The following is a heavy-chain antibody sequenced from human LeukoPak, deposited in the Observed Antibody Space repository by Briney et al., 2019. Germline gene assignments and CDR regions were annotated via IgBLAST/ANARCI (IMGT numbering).Heavy chain of an antibody. CDR3: ARLPFGVTEAY. J-gene: IGHJ4*02. D-gene: IGHD3-10*01. Sequence: GGSLRLSCAASGFTFSSYSMNWVRQAPGKGLEWLSYISSSSSSIYYADSVKGRFTISGDNAKNSLYLQMNSLRGEDTAVYYCARLPFGVTEAYWGQGTLVTVSS. V-gene: IGHV3-48*01. CDR1: GFTFSSYS. CDR2: ISSSSSSI.